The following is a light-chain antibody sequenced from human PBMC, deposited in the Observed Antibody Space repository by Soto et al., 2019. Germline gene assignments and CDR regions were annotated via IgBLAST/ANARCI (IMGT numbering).Light chain of an antibody. CDR2: GAS. CDR1: QSVSRA. CDR3: QQYSNWPLT. J-gene: IGKJ4*01. Sequence: IGMSQSPVTLSVSKGERGTLSCRASQSVSRALAWYQHRPGQAPRLLIYGASTRAPGIPARFSGSGSGAEFTLTISSLQSEDFAVYYCQQYSNWPLTFGGGTKVDIK. V-gene: IGKV3D-15*01.